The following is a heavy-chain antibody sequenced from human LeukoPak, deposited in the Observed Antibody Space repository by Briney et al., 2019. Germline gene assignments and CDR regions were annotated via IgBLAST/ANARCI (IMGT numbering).Heavy chain of an antibody. CDR2: INHSGST. Sequence: PSETLSLTCAVYGGSFSGYYWSWIRQPPGKGLEWIGEINHSGSTNYNPSLKSRVTISVDTSKNQFSLKLSSVTAADTAVYYCARHVSRMIVVVITTFHFDYWGQGTLVTVSS. J-gene: IGHJ4*02. CDR1: GGSFSGYY. CDR3: ARHVSRMIVVVITTFHFDY. D-gene: IGHD3-22*01. V-gene: IGHV4-34*01.